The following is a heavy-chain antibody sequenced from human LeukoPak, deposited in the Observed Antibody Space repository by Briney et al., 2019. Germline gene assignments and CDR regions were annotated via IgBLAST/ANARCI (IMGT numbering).Heavy chain of an antibody. Sequence: PGGSLRLSCAASGFTFSSYSMNWVRQAPGKGLEWVSSISSSSSYIYYADSVKGRFTISRDNAKNSLYLQMNSLRAEDTAVYYCARAIVVVPAPFFDYWGQGTLVTVSS. CDR3: ARAIVVVPAPFFDY. D-gene: IGHD2-2*01. CDR1: GFTFSSYS. J-gene: IGHJ4*02. CDR2: ISSSSSYI. V-gene: IGHV3-21*01.